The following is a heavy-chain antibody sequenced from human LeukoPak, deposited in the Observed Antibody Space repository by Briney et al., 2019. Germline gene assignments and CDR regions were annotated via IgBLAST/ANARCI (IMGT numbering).Heavy chain of an antibody. V-gene: IGHV3-73*01. CDR1: GFTFSGSA. CDR3: TVAFGTWDIIWFDP. J-gene: IGHJ5*02. Sequence: AGGSQRLSCAASGFTFSGSAMHWVRQASGKGLEWVGRIRSKANSYATAYAASVKGRFTISRDDSKNTAYLQMNSLKPEDTAVYYCTVAFGTWDIIWFDPWGQGTLVTVSS. D-gene: IGHD2-15*01. CDR2: IRSKANSYAT.